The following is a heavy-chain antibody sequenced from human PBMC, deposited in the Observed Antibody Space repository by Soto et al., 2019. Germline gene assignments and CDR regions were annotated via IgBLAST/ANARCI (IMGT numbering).Heavy chain of an antibody. J-gene: IGHJ6*02. Sequence: QVRLQESGPGLVRPSQTLSLTCTVSGDSLSSGGYYCSWIRQLPGKGLEWIGFIYYSGSTFYNPSLRSRVTMSADASKNQISLKLSSVTAADTAVYYCAETKTPPVRNGLDVWGQGTTVTVSS. CDR1: GDSLSSGGYY. CDR3: AETKTPPVRNGLDV. D-gene: IGHD1-1*01. CDR2: IYYSGST. V-gene: IGHV4-31*04.